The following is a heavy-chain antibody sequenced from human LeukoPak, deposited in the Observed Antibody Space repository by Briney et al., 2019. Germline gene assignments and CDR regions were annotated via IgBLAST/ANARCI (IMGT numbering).Heavy chain of an antibody. CDR2: INPNSGDT. J-gene: IGHJ5*02. V-gene: IGHV1-2*02. CDR1: GYTFTGYY. Sequence: PAASVKVSCKASGYTFTGYYVYWVRQAPGQGLEWMGWINPNSGDTNYAQKFQGRVTMTRDTSISTAYMDLSSLRSDDTAMYYCARMWSTTTSGWNWFDPWGQGTLVTVSS. D-gene: IGHD1-1*01. CDR3: ARMWSTTTSGWNWFDP.